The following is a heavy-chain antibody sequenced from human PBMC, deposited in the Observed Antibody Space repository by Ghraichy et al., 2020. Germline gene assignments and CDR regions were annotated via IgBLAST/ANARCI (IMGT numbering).Heavy chain of an antibody. CDR3: ARGGVFGPPSERYFDY. CDR1: GYTFTGYY. Sequence: ASVKVSCKASGYTFTGYYIHWVRQAPGQGLECMGWINPNGGGTNYAQKFQGRVSMTRDTSISTAYMELSRLKSDDTAVYYCARGGVFGPPSERYFDYWGQGTLVTVSS. CDR2: INPNGGGT. D-gene: IGHD3/OR15-3a*01. J-gene: IGHJ4*02. V-gene: IGHV1-2*02.